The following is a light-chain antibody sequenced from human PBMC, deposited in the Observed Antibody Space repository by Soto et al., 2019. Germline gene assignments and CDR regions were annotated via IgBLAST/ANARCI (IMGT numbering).Light chain of an antibody. CDR3: QNTDTAPLT. J-gene: IGKJ4*01. CDR1: QGIRNY. CDR2: AAS. Sequence: DIQMTQSPSSLAASVGDRVTITCRASQGIRNYLVWYQQKPGKPPKPLIYAASTLQSGVPSRFSGSGSGTRFTLTISCLQPEDVATYYCQNTDTAPLTFGGGTRVELK. V-gene: IGKV1-27*01.